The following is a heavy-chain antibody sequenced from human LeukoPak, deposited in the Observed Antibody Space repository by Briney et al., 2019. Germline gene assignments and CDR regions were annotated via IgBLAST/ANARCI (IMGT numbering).Heavy chain of an antibody. D-gene: IGHD3-3*01. V-gene: IGHV3-30-3*01. CDR2: ISYDGSNK. CDR1: GFTFSSYA. Sequence: PGGSLRLSCAASGFTFSSYAMHWVRQAPGKGLEWVAVISYDGSNKYYADSLKGRFTISRDNSKNTLYLQMNSLTAEDTAVYYCAKDRIAPIFGESYYYYGMDVWGQGTTVTVSS. CDR3: AKDRIAPIFGESYYYYGMDV. J-gene: IGHJ6*02.